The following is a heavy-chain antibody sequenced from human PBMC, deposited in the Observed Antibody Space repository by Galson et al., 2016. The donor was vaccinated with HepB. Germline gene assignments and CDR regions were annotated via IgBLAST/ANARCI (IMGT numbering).Heavy chain of an antibody. D-gene: IGHD6-19*01. Sequence: SLRLSCAASGLTFSSYAMHWVRQAPGKGLEWVAIIRPDGDQSLYADSVKGRFTISRDNSKNTLYLQMNSLRAEDTAVYYCARVPSSGGFDYWGQGALVTVSS. CDR3: ARVPSSGGFDY. V-gene: IGHV3-33*01. CDR2: IRPDGDQS. CDR1: GLTFSSYA. J-gene: IGHJ4*02.